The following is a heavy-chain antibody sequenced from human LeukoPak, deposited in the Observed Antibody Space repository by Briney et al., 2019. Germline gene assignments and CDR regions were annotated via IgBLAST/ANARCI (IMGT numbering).Heavy chain of an antibody. V-gene: IGHV3-66*01. CDR1: GFTVSSCY. D-gene: IGHD4-11*01. CDR2: MYSGGST. CDR3: ARSYSNHLFGMDV. J-gene: IGHJ6*02. Sequence: GGSLRLSCGASGFTVSSCYMTWVRRSPGKGLEGVSVMYSGGSTHYADSVQGRVDISRDNSQNTVFLQMNRVRVEDTAVYYCARSYSNHLFGMDVWGQGTAVTVSS.